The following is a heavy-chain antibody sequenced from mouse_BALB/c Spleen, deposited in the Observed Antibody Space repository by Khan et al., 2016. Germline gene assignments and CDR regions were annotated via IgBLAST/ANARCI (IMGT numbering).Heavy chain of an antibody. D-gene: IGHD2-2*01. CDR3: ARDGWGYYAMDY. Sequence: QVQLKESGPGLVAPSQSLSITCTVSGFSLIAYGVNWVRQPPGKGLEWLGMIWGDGSTDYNSALKSRLNITKDNSKSQVFLKMNSLQRDDTDRYYCARDGWGYYAMDYWGQGTSVTVSS. CDR1: GFSLIAYG. J-gene: IGHJ4*01. V-gene: IGHV2-6-7*01. CDR2: IWGDGST.